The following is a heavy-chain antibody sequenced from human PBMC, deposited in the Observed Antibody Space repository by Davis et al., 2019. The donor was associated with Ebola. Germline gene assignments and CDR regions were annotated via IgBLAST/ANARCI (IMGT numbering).Heavy chain of an antibody. D-gene: IGHD1-7*01. CDR2: MNPNSGHT. Sequence: ASVKVSCKASRYTCTNYDINWVRQASGQGLEWMGWMNPNSGHTGYAQKFQGRVTLTRDTSTSTAHMELSSLRSDDTAVYYCARAPAGSNWNYGGNWFDPWGQGTLVSVSS. J-gene: IGHJ5*02. CDR1: RYTCTNYD. V-gene: IGHV1-8*01. CDR3: ARAPAGSNWNYGGNWFDP.